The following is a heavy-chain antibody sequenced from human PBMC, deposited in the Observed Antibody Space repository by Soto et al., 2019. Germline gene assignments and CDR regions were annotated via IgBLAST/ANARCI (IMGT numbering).Heavy chain of an antibody. Sequence: QLQLQESGPGLVKPSETLSLTCTVSGGSISSSSFHWGWIRQPPGKGLEWIGSIYYSGSTYYSPSLKRRVTISVDTSKNQFSLKLSSVTAADTAVYYCARRERAAGTDWWFDPWGPGTLVTVSS. CDR2: IYYSGST. CDR3: ARRERAAGTDWWFDP. CDR1: GGSISSSSFH. V-gene: IGHV4-39*01. D-gene: IGHD6-13*01. J-gene: IGHJ5*02.